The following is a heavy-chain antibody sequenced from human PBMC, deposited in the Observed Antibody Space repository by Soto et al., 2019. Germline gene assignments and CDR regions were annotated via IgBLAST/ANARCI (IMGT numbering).Heavy chain of an antibody. V-gene: IGHV5-51*01. J-gene: IGHJ4*02. CDR2: IYPDDSDT. D-gene: IGHD1-1*01. CDR1: GYTFTSYW. CDR3: ARLGVVKTTGLGVFDY. Sequence: GESLKISCKGSGYTFTSYWIGWVRQMPGKGLEWMGIIYPDDSDTRYSPSFQGQVTISADKSISTAYLQWSSLKASDTAMYYCARLGVVKTTGLGVFDYWGQGTLVTVSS.